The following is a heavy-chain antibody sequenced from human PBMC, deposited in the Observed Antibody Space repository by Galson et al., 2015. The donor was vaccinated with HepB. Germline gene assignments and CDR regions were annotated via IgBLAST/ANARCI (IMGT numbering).Heavy chain of an antibody. D-gene: IGHD3-3*01. Sequence: SLRLSCAASGFTFSSYSMNWVRQAPGKGLEWVSSISSSSSYIYYADSVKGRFTISRDNAKNSLYLQMNSLRAEDTAVYYCASLFGVVIPSYYYYGMDVWGQGTTVTVSS. V-gene: IGHV3-21*01. J-gene: IGHJ6*02. CDR2: ISSSSSYI. CDR3: ASLFGVVIPSYYYYGMDV. CDR1: GFTFSSYS.